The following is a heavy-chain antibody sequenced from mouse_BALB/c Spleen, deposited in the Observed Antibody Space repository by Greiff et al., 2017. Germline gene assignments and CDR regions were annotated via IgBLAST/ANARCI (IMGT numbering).Heavy chain of an antibody. Sequence: EVKLMESGGGLVKPGGSLKLSCAASGFTFSSYTMSWVRQTPEKRLEWVATISSGGSYTYYPDSVKGRFTISRDNAKNTLYLQMSSLKSEDTAMYYCTRDSVDSSGPAWFAYWGQGTLVTVSA. CDR3: TRDSVDSSGPAWFAY. D-gene: IGHD3-2*01. CDR2: ISSGGSYT. J-gene: IGHJ3*01. CDR1: GFTFSSYT. V-gene: IGHV5-6-4*01.